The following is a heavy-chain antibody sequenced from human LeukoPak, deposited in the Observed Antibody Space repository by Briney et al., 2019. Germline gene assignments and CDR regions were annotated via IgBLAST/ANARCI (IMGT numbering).Heavy chain of an antibody. CDR2: IKQDGSEK. D-gene: IGHD2-2*01. CDR3: ARVGGYCSSTSCYDSDYFDY. J-gene: IGHJ4*02. CDR1: GFTFSSYW. Sequence: GGSLRLSCAASGFTFSSYWMSWVRQAPGKGLEWVANIKQDGSEKYYVDSVKGRFTISRDNAKNSLYLQMNSLRAEDTAVYYCARVGGYCSSTSCYDSDYFDYWGQGTWSPSPQ. V-gene: IGHV3-7*01.